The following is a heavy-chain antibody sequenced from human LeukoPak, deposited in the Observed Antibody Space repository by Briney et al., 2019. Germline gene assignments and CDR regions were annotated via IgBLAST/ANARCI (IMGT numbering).Heavy chain of an antibody. D-gene: IGHD3-22*01. J-gene: IGHJ3*01. V-gene: IGHV3-30*18. CDR2: ISYDGSNK. CDR1: GFIFSDFG. Sequence: GGSLRLSCAASGFIFSDFGIHWVRQAPGRGLEWVAVISYDGSNKYYAESVKGRFTIPRENSKNTVYLQINSLRAEDTAVYYCAKDDSTAYYYGAAFDFWGQGTMVTVSS. CDR3: AKDDSTAYYYGAAFDF.